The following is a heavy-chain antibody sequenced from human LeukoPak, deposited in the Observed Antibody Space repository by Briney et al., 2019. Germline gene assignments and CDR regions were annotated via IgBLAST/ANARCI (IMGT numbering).Heavy chain of an antibody. D-gene: IGHD3-3*01. CDR2: ISGSGGST. J-gene: IGHJ3*02. V-gene: IGHV3-23*01. CDR1: GFTFSSYA. CDR3: AKDRQGFYGTYYDFWSGYPYDAFDI. Sequence: QPGGSPRLSCAASGFTFSSYAMSWVRQAPGKGLEWVSAISGSGGSTYYADSVKGRFTISRDNSKNTLYLQMNSLRAEDTAVYYCAKDRQGFYGTYYDFWSGYPYDAFDIWGQGTMVTVSS.